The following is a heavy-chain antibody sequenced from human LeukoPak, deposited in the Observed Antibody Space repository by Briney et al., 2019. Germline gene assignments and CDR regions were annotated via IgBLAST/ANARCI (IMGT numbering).Heavy chain of an antibody. CDR3: AKDLGYYDSSGLT. Sequence: PGGSLRLSCAASGFTFSSYAMSWVRQAPGKGLELVSAISGSGGSTYYADSVKGRFTISRDSSKNTLYLQMNSLRAEDTAVYYCAKDLGYYDSSGLTWGQGTLVTVSS. CDR2: ISGSGGST. CDR1: GFTFSSYA. V-gene: IGHV3-23*01. J-gene: IGHJ4*02. D-gene: IGHD3-22*01.